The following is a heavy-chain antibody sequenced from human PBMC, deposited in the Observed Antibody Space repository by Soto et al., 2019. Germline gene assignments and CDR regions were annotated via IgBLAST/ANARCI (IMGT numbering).Heavy chain of an antibody. D-gene: IGHD3-10*01. V-gene: IGHV3-30-3*01. CDR2: ISYDGSNK. J-gene: IGHJ4*02. CDR1: GFTFSSYA. CDR3: ASEPRGDFDY. Sequence: PGGSLRLSCAASGFTFSSYAMHWFRQAPGKGLEWVAVISYDGSNKYYADSVKGRFTISRDNSKNTLYLQMNSLRAEDTAVYYCASEPRGDFDYWGQGTLVTVSS.